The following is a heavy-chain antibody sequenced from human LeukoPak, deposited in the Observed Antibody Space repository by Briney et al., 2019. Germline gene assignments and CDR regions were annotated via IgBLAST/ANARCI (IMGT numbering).Heavy chain of an antibody. V-gene: IGHV4-34*01. CDR3: ARVGGIAAAGTRSWWFDP. D-gene: IGHD6-13*01. CDR2: INHSGST. J-gene: IGHJ5*02. Sequence: SETLSLTCAVYGGSFSGYYWSWIRQPPGKGLEWIGEINHSGSTNYNPSLKSRVTISVDTSKNQFSLKLSSVTAADTAVYYCARVGGIAAAGTRSWWFDPWGQGTLVTVSS. CDR1: GGSFSGYY.